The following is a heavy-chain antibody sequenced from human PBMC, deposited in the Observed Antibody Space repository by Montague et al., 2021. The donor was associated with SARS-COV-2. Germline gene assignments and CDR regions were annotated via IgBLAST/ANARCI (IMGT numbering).Heavy chain of an antibody. CDR2: ISHSGTT. Sequence: SETLSLTCAVYGASFSGYYWNFIRQTPGKGLEWLGEISHSGTTKYNPSLKSRFTISADTSENQFSLTLTSVTAAATAVYFCARRPGRVWGLDVWGHGTTVTVSS. CDR1: GASFSGYY. CDR3: ARRPGRVWGLDV. J-gene: IGHJ6*02. D-gene: IGHD3-10*01. V-gene: IGHV4-34*01.